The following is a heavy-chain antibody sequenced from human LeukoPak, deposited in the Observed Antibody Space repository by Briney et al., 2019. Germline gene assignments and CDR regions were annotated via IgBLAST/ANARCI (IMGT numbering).Heavy chain of an antibody. CDR3: STLTSRGLSDS. V-gene: IGHV3-15*07. CDR1: GFTFTNAW. CDR2: IKSKADGETI. D-gene: IGHD1-20*01. Sequence: GGPLRLSCAASGFTFTNAWMNWVRQAPGKGLEWVGRIKSKADGETIDYAAPVKGRFTFSRDDSKNMLYLQMNSLKSEDTAVYYCSTLTSRGLSDSWGQGTLVTVSS. J-gene: IGHJ4*02.